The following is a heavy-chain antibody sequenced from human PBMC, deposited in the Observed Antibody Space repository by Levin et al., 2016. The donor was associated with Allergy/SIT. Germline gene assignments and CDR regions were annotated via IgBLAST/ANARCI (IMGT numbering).Heavy chain of an antibody. CDR1: GFTFGDFT. V-gene: IGHV3-9*01. CDR2: ISWNSGSV. Sequence: SLKISCVASGFTFGDFTMHWVRQAPGKGLEWVSSISWNSGSVAYADSVKGRLTISRDNAKNSLYLQMSSLRAEDTALYFCAKCTVVVSTTSYFDYWGQGALVTVSS. CDR3: AKCTVVVSTTSYFDY. D-gene: IGHD2-15*01. J-gene: IGHJ4*02.